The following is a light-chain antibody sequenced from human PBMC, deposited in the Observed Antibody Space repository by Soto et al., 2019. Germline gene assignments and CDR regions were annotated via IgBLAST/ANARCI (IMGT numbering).Light chain of an antibody. CDR3: QQYNHWPPLT. CDR1: QSVGRN. V-gene: IGKV3-15*01. J-gene: IGKJ4*01. CDR2: GAS. Sequence: EIVMTQSPATLSVSPGVRATLSCRASQSVGRNLAWYQQKPGQAPRLLIYGASTRATGIPARFSGSGSGTEFTLTISRLQSEDFAIYSCQQYNHWPPLTFGGGTKVEIK.